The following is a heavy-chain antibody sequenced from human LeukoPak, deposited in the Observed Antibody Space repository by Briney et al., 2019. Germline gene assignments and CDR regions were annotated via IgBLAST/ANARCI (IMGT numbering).Heavy chain of an antibody. D-gene: IGHD4/OR15-4a*01. CDR2: ISGSGVST. Sequence: GGTLRLSCAASGFTFSSYAMSWVRQAPGEGLEWVSHISGSGVSTYYADSVKGRFTISRDNSKNTLYLQMNSLRAEDTAVYYCARRAGAYSHPYDYWGQGTLVTVSS. CDR3: ARRAGAYSHPYDY. CDR1: GFTFSSYA. V-gene: IGHV3-23*01. J-gene: IGHJ4*02.